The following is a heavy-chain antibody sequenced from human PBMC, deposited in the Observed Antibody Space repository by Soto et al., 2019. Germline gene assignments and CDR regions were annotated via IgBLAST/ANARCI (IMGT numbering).Heavy chain of an antibody. J-gene: IGHJ5*02. D-gene: IGHD6-19*01. CDR3: ARDGSIAVAGVYNWFDP. CDR1: GGTFSSYT. V-gene: IGHV1-69*04. CDR2: IIPILGIA. Sequence: SVKVSCKASGGTFSSYTISWVRQAPGQGLEWMGRIIPILGIANYAPKFQGRVTITADKSTSTAYMELSSLRSDDTAVYYCARDGSIAVAGVYNWFDPWGQGTLVTVSS.